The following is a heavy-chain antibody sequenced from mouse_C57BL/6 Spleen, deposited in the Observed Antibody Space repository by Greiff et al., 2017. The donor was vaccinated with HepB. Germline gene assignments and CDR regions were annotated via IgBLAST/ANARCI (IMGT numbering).Heavy chain of an antibody. CDR2: IYPGSGST. Sequence: QVQLQQPGAELVKPGASVKMSCKASGYTFTSYWITWVKQRPGQGLEWIGDIYPGSGSTNYNEKFKSKATLTVDTSSSTAYMQLSSLTSEDSAVYYCAGEDPYDGSSHYFDYWGQGTTLTVSS. D-gene: IGHD1-1*01. V-gene: IGHV1-55*01. CDR3: AGEDPYDGSSHYFDY. CDR1: GYTFTSYW. J-gene: IGHJ2*01.